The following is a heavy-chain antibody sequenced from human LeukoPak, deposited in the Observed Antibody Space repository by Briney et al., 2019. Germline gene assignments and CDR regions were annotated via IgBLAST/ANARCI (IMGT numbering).Heavy chain of an antibody. J-gene: IGHJ3*02. CDR2: IGSDGVDT. Sequence: GGSLRLSCTAAGFTFSTYAMGWARQAPGKGLEWVPGIGSDGVDTYYPDSMKGRFTISRDNSKNTVYLQINSLRAEDTAVYYCAREGYYDSSGYYYGAFDIWGRGTMVTVSS. D-gene: IGHD3-22*01. CDR1: GFTFSTYA. V-gene: IGHV3-23*01. CDR3: AREGYYDSSGYYYGAFDI.